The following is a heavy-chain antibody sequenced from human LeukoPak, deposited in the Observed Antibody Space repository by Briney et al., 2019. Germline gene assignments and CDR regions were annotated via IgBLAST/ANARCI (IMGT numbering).Heavy chain of an antibody. CDR1: GFSATNNY. CDR2: FYVGGAT. D-gene: IGHD5-24*01. Sequence: PGGSLRLSCAASGFSATNNYMSWVRQAPGKGLEWVSVFYVGGATYYADSVKGRFTISRDNSENTLYLQMKSLRAEDTAVYYCARGDGYNFFDYWGQGTLVTVSS. CDR3: ARGDGYNFFDY. J-gene: IGHJ4*02. V-gene: IGHV3-53*01.